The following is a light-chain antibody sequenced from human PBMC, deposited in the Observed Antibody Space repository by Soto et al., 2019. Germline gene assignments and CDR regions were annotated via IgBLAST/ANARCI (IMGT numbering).Light chain of an antibody. CDR2: DAS. V-gene: IGKV3-11*01. Sequence: IVVTQSAATLSVSPGERATLSCRASQSVSSYLAWYQQKPGQAPRLLVYDASNRATDVPPRFSGSGSGTDFTLTISSLEPEDFAVYYCQQRSSWPPITFGQGTRLEI. CDR3: QQRSSWPPIT. J-gene: IGKJ5*01. CDR1: QSVSSY.